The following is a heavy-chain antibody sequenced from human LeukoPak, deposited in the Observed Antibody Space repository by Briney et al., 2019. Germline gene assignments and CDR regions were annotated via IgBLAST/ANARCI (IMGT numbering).Heavy chain of an antibody. CDR2: ISSSSSYI. Sequence: SGGSLRLSCAASGFTFSSYAMTWVRQAPGKGLEWVSSISSSSSYIYYADSVKGRITISRDNAKNSLYLQMNSLRAEDTAIYYCARVRYSSGWYCDYWGQGTLVTVSS. CDR3: ARVRYSSGWYCDY. D-gene: IGHD6-25*01. J-gene: IGHJ4*02. CDR1: GFTFSSYA. V-gene: IGHV3-21*01.